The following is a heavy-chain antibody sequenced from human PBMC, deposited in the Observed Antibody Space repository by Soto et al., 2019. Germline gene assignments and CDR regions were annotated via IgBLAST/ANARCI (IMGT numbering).Heavy chain of an antibody. Sequence: QVQLQESGSGPVKPSQSLSLTCTVSGVSLNTADTWWSWIRQSPGKGLECIGYYHSGGSTYYDASFRSRVIISADTSNCQFSLKLSSVTVADTAVYFCVRSRQMESGNDYGLDVWGQGTTVTVSS. D-gene: IGHD1-1*01. J-gene: IGHJ6*02. CDR3: VRSRQMESGNDYGLDV. V-gene: IGHV4-30-4*01. CDR1: GVSLNTADTW. CDR2: YHSGGST.